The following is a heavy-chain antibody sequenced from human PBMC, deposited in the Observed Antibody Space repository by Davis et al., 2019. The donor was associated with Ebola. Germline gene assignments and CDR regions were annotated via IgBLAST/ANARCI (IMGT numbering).Heavy chain of an antibody. Sequence: GESLKISCAASEFTFSSYAMSWVRQAPGKGLEWVSAISGSGGSTYYADSVKGRFTISRDNSKNTLYLQMNSLRAEDTAVYYCAKVDHSEDIVLVPAAMAGGVPLNYYYYYGMDVWGQGTTVTVSS. V-gene: IGHV3-23*01. CDR1: EFTFSSYA. CDR3: AKVDHSEDIVLVPAAMAGGVPLNYYYYYGMDV. CDR2: ISGSGGST. J-gene: IGHJ6*02. D-gene: IGHD2-2*01.